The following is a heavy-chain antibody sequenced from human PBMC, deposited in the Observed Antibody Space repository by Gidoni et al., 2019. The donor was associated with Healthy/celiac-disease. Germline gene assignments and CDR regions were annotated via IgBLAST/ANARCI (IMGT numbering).Heavy chain of an antibody. CDR3: AKHAAANGS. CDR1: GFTFSSYA. V-gene: IGHV3-23*01. Sequence: EVHLLESGGGLVQPGRSRRLSCAASGFTFSSYAMSWVRQDPGKGLEWVSVISGSGGSTYYADSVKGRFTISRDNSKNTLYLQMNSLRAEDTAVYYCAKHAAANGSWGQGTLVTVSS. D-gene: IGHD2-2*01. J-gene: IGHJ4*02. CDR2: ISGSGGST.